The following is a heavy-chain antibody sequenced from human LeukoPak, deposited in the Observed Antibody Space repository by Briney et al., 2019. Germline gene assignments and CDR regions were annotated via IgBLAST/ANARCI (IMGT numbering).Heavy chain of an antibody. CDR2: IYRGGTT. J-gene: IGHJ4*02. CDR3: AREGATTAFDY. D-gene: IGHD1-26*01. CDR1: GFTVSSNY. Sequence: GGSLRLSCAASGFTVSSNYMTWVRQAPGKGLQWVSVIYRGGTTYYADSVKGRFTISRDTSKNTLYLQMNSLRAEDTAIYYCAREGATTAFDYWGQGALVTVSS. V-gene: IGHV3-53*01.